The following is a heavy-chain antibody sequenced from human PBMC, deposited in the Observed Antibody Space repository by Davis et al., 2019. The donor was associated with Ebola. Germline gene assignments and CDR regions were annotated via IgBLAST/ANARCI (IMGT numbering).Heavy chain of an antibody. CDR2: ISSNGGST. Sequence: GESLKISCAASGFTFSSYAMHWVRQAPGKGLEYVSAISSNGGSTYYANSVKGRFTISRDNSKNTLYLQMGSLRAEDMAVYYCARDAGDYSNYGGSPLVGWFDPWGQGTLVTVSS. J-gene: IGHJ5*02. CDR3: ARDAGDYSNYGGSPLVGWFDP. CDR1: GFTFSSYA. D-gene: IGHD4-11*01. V-gene: IGHV3-64*01.